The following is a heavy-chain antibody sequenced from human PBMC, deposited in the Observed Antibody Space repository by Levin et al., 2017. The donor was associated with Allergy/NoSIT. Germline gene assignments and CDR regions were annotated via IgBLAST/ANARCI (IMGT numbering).Heavy chain of an antibody. D-gene: IGHD6-13*01. V-gene: IGHV3-30-3*01. Sequence: GGSLRLSCAASGFTFSSYAMHWVRQAPGKGLEWVALISYDGINKYYADSVKGRFTISRDNSKNTLYLQMNSLRAEDTAVYYCARVDSGYSSSWYFGYWGQGTLVTVSS. CDR1: GFTFSSYA. CDR2: ISYDGINK. CDR3: ARVDSGYSSSWYFGY. J-gene: IGHJ4*02.